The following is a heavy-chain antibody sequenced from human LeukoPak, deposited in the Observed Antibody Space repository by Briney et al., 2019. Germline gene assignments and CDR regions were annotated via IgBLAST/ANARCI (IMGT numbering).Heavy chain of an antibody. CDR3: ARGGGYYYMDV. J-gene: IGHJ6*03. CDR1: GGSFSGYY. CDR2: INHSGST. V-gene: IGHV4-34*01. Sequence: SETLSLTCAVYGGSFSGYYWSWIRQPPGKGLEWIGEINHSGSTNYNPSLKSRVTISVDTSKNQFSLKLSSVTAADTAVYYCARGGGYYYMDVRDKGTTVTVSS.